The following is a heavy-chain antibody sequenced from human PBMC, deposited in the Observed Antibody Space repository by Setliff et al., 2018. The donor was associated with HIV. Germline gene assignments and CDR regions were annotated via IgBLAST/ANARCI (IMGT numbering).Heavy chain of an antibody. CDR1: GGSISSYY. CDR2: IYTSGST. CDR3: ARIFGDQGYYYGMDV. Sequence: SETLSLTCTVSGGSISSYYWSWIRQPAGKGLEWIGRIYTSGSTNYNPSLKSRVTMSVDTSKTQFSLNLTSVTAADTAVYYCARIFGDQGYYYGMDVWGQGTTVTVSS. J-gene: IGHJ6*02. D-gene: IGHD3-3*01. V-gene: IGHV4-4*07.